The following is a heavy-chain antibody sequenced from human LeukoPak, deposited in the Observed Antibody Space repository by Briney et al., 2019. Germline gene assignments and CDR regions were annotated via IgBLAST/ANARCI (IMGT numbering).Heavy chain of an antibody. CDR2: IKQDGSEK. CDR1: GFTFSSYW. V-gene: IGHV3-7*01. Sequence: GGSLRLSCAASGFTFSSYWMSWVRQAPGKGLEWVANIKQDGSEKNYVDSVKGRFTISRDNAKNSLYLQMNSLRAEDTAVYYCAGLSMATPTGDDYWGQGTLVTVSS. CDR3: AGLSMATPTGDDY. J-gene: IGHJ4*02. D-gene: IGHD5-24*01.